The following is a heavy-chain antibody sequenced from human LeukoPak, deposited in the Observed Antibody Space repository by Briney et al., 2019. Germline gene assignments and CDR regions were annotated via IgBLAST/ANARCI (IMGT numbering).Heavy chain of an antibody. J-gene: IGHJ3*02. Sequence: SGTLSLTCAVSGGSINSTNWWRGVRHPPGKGLEWIGEIHHTGGTNYNPSLKSRVTISLEKSKNPFSVKLSSVTAADTAVYYCAREHIAADTRDAFDIWDQGKMVTVSS. CDR3: AREHIAADTRDAFDI. D-gene: IGHD6-13*01. V-gene: IGHV4-4*02. CDR2: IHHTGGT. CDR1: GGSINSTNW.